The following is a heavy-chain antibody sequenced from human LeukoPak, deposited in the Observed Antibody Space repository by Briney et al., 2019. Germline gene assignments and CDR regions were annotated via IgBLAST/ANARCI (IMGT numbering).Heavy chain of an antibody. V-gene: IGHV4-59*01. D-gene: IGHD6-13*01. CDR1: GGSISSYY. Sequence: PSETLSLTCTVSGGSISSYYWSWIRQPPGKGLEWIGYIYYSGSTSYNPSLKSRVTISVDTSKNQFSLKLSSVTAADTAVYYCARNGYSSSWYYYYYYMDVWGKGTTVTVSS. J-gene: IGHJ6*03. CDR3: ARNGYSSSWYYYYYYMDV. CDR2: IYYSGST.